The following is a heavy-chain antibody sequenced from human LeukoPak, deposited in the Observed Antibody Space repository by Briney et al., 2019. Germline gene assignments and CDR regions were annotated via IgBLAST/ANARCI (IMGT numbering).Heavy chain of an antibody. CDR3: AKAYYDILTGYYAS. J-gene: IGHJ6*02. D-gene: IGHD3-9*01. V-gene: IGHV3-30-3*01. Sequence: PGGSLRLSCAASGFTFSSYAMHWVRQAPGKGLEWVAVISYDGSNKYYAVSVKGRFTISRDNSKNTLYLQMNSLRAEDTAVYYCAKAYYDILTGYYASWGQGTTVTVSS. CDR1: GFTFSSYA. CDR2: ISYDGSNK.